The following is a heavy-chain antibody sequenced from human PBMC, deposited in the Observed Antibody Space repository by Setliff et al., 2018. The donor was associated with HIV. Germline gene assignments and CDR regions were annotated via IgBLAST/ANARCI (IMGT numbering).Heavy chain of an antibody. D-gene: IGHD3-10*01. CDR3: ARRGVPQQIDLDS. CDR2: ISGSGVNS. Sequence: GGSLRLSCAASGFTFSNYVINWVRQAPGKGLEWISGISGSGVNSYYADSLKGRFTISRDTSKNTLYLQMNSLRSEDTAMYYCARRGVPQQIDLDSWGHGTLVTVSS. V-gene: IGHV3-23*01. CDR1: GFTFSNYV. J-gene: IGHJ5*01.